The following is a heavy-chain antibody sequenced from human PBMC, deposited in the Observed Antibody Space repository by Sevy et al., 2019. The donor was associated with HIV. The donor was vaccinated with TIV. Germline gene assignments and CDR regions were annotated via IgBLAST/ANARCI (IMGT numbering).Heavy chain of an antibody. J-gene: IGHJ6*02. CDR2: IKQDGSEK. CDR3: ARQDIVVVPAALPYYYGMDV. CDR1: GFTFSSYW. Sequence: GGSLRLSCAASGFTFSSYWMSWVRQAPGKGLEWVANIKQDGSEKSYVDSVKGRFTISRDNAKNSLYLQMNSLRAEDTAVYYCARQDIVVVPAALPYYYGMDVWGQGTTVTVSS. D-gene: IGHD2-2*01. V-gene: IGHV3-7*01.